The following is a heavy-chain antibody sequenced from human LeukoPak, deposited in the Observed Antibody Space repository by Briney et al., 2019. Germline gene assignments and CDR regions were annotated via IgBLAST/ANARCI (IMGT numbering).Heavy chain of an antibody. CDR1: GFTFSDYY. CDR3: ARSPMSVTTLVY. Sequence: SGGSLRLSCAASGFTFSDYYMSWIRQAPGKGLEWVSYISSSGSTIYYADSVKGRFTISRDNAKNSLYLQMNSLRAEDTAVYYCARSPMSVTTLVYWGQGTLVTVSS. D-gene: IGHD4-17*01. CDR2: ISSSGSTI. J-gene: IGHJ4*02. V-gene: IGHV3-11*01.